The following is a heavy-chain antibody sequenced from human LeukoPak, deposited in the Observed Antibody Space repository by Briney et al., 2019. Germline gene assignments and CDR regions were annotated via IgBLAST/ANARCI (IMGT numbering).Heavy chain of an antibody. J-gene: IGHJ4*02. CDR3: ARHLPSLGNGYSWFDD. D-gene: IGHD3-3*01. CDR1: GGSISSYY. CDR2: MYYSGSA. Sequence: SETLSLTCTVSGGSISSYYWSWIRQPPGKGLEWIGFMYYSGSANYNPSLKSRVTISVDTSKNQLSLRLSSVTAADTAVYYCARHLPSLGNGYSWFDDWGQGTLVTVSS. V-gene: IGHV4-59*08.